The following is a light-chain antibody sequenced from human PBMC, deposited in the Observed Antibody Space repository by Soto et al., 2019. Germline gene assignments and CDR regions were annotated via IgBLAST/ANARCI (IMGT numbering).Light chain of an antibody. CDR2: RAS. CDR1: QSIIDS. CDR3: QQYNNCPRAT. Sequence: EILMTQSPATRSLSPGERATLSCRASQSIIDSVAWYQQKPGQAPRLLIFRASTRATGFPARFSGSGSGTEFNLTISSLQYEDFAIYYCQQYNNCPRATFGGGTKVDIK. J-gene: IGKJ4*01. V-gene: IGKV3-15*01.